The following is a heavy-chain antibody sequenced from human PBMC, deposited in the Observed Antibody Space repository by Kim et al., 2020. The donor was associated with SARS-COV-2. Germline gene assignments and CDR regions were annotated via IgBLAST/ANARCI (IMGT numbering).Heavy chain of an antibody. CDR1: GGSFSGYY. CDR3: ARGRFDWFLYARVNDAFD. Sequence: SETLSLTCAVYGGSFSGYYWSWIRQPPGKGLEWIGEINHSGSTNYNPSLKSRVTISVDTSKNQFSLKLSSVTAADTAVYYCARGRFDWFLYARVNDAFD. J-gene: IGHJ3*02. V-gene: IGHV4-34*01. D-gene: IGHD3-9*01. CDR2: INHSGST.